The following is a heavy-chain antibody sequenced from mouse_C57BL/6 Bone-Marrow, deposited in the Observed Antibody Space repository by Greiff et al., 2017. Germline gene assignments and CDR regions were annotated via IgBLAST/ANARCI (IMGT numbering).Heavy chain of an antibody. V-gene: IGHV1-69*01. Sequence: QVQLKQPGAELVMPGASVKLSCKASGYTFTSYWMHWVKQRPGQGLEWIGEIDPSDSYTNYNQKFKGKSTLTVDKSSSTAYMQLSSLTSEDSAVYYCARREAMITTSYYAMDYWGQGTSVTVSS. D-gene: IGHD2-4*01. J-gene: IGHJ4*01. CDR3: ARREAMITTSYYAMDY. CDR1: GYTFTSYW. CDR2: IDPSDSYT.